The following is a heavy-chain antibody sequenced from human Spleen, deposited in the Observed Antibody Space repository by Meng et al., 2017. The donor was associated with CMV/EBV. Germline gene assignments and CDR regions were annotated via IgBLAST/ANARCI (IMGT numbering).Heavy chain of an antibody. V-gene: IGHV1-2*02. J-gene: IGHJ3*02. CDR3: ARSPDAFDI. CDR2: INPNSGGT. CDR1: GYTFTDCF. Sequence: ASVKVSCKTSGYTFTDCFIDWVRQAPGQGLEWMGWINPNSGGTNYAQKFQGRVTMTRDTSISTAYMELSRLRSDDTAVYYCARSPDAFDIWGQGTMVTVSS.